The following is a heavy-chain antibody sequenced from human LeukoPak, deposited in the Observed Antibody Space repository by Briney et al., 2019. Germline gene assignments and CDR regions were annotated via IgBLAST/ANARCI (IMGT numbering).Heavy chain of an antibody. CDR2: IRSKANNYAT. J-gene: IGHJ4*02. Sequence: QSGGSLRLSCAASGFTFSGSALHWVRQASGKGLEWVGRIRSKANNYATAYAASVKGRFTISRDDSKNTAYLQMNSLKTEDTAVYYCTMLGDYWGQGTLVTVSS. CDR3: TMLGDY. V-gene: IGHV3-73*01. CDR1: GFTFSGSA. D-gene: IGHD3-16*01.